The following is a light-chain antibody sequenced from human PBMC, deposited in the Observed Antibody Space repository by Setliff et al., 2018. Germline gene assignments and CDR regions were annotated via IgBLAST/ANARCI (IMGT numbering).Light chain of an antibody. Sequence: QSALTQPASVSGSPGQSITISCTGTSSDVGGYNYVSWYQQHPGKAPKLMIYEVSKRPSGVSNRFSGSKSGNTASLTISGLQAEDAADYYCCSYAGSTTYGVFGGGTK. V-gene: IGLV2-23*02. CDR2: EVS. CDR1: SSDVGGYNY. CDR3: CSYAGSTTYGV. J-gene: IGLJ3*02.